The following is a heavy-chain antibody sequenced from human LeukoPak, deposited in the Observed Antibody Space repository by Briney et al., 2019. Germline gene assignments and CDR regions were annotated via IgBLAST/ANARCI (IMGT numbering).Heavy chain of an antibody. D-gene: IGHD2-2*01. CDR3: ARNREPAATIDY. V-gene: IGHV4-34*01. Sequence: SETLSLTCAVYGESFSGYYWNWIRQPPGKGLEWIGEINHSGSTNYNPSLQSRVTISVDTCKIQFSLRLSSVTAADTAVYFCARNREPAATIDYWGQGTLVTVSS. CDR1: GESFSGYY. J-gene: IGHJ4*02. CDR2: INHSGST.